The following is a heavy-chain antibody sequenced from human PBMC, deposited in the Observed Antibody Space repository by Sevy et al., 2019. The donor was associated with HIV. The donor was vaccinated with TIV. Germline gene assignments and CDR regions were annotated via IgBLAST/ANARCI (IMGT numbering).Heavy chain of an antibody. D-gene: IGHD2-8*01. CDR1: GDSVSSNSAA. Sequence: SQTLSLTCAISGDSVSSNSAAWNWIRQSPSRGLEWLGWTYYRSMWYYDYAGSVKSRISINPDTSKNQFPLQLNSVTPEDTAVYYCARRKDNAMDVWGQGTTVTVSS. J-gene: IGHJ6*02. CDR3: ARRKDNAMDV. V-gene: IGHV6-1*01. CDR2: TYYRSMWYY.